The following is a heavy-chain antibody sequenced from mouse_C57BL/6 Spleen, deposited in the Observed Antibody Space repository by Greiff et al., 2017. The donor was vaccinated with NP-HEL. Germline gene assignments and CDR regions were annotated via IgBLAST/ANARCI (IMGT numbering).Heavy chain of an antibody. CDR1: GFTFSSYA. J-gene: IGHJ2*01. Sequence: DVQLVESGGGLVKPGGSLKLSCAASGFTFSSYAMSWVRQTPEKRLEWVATISDGGSYTYYPDNVKGRFTISRDNAKNNLYLQMSHLKSEDTAMYYCATLTAQATFFDYWGQGTTLTVSS. D-gene: IGHD3-2*02. CDR2: ISDGGSYT. CDR3: ATLTAQATFFDY. V-gene: IGHV5-4*01.